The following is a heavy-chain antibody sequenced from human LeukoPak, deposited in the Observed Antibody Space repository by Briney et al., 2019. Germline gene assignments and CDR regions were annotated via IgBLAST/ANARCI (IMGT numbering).Heavy chain of an antibody. Sequence: SETLSLTCAVYGGSFSGYYWSWIRQPPGKGLEWIGEINHSGSTNYNPSLKSRVTTSVDTSKNQFSLKLSSVTAADTAVYYCARERSTSLGCWGQGTLVTVSS. CDR2: INHSGST. J-gene: IGHJ4*02. CDR3: ARERSTSLGC. CDR1: GGSFSGYY. D-gene: IGHD1-26*01. V-gene: IGHV4-34*01.